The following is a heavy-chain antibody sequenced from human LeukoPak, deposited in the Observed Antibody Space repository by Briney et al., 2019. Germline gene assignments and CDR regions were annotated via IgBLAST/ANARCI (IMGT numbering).Heavy chain of an antibody. D-gene: IGHD1-26*01. CDR2: ISSSSSCI. V-gene: IGHV3-21*01. CDR3: ARDAHLMEWELLVDY. Sequence: GGSLRLCYAASGFTFSSYSMNWVRQAPGKGLEWVSSISSSSSCIYYADSVKGRFTISRDNAKNSLYLQMNSLRAEDTAVYYCARDAHLMEWELLVDYWGQGTLVTVSS. J-gene: IGHJ4*02. CDR1: GFTFSSYS.